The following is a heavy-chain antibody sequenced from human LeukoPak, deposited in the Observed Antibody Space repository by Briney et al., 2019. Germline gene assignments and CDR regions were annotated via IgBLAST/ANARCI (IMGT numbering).Heavy chain of an antibody. Sequence: ASVKVSCKASGYTFTGYYMHWVRQAPGQGLEWMGWINPNSGGTNYAQKFQGWVTMTRDTSISTAYMELSRLRSEDTAVYYCARWGYSYGVDAFDIWGQGTMVTVSS. J-gene: IGHJ3*02. D-gene: IGHD5-18*01. CDR2: INPNSGGT. V-gene: IGHV1-2*04. CDR1: GYTFTGYY. CDR3: ARWGYSYGVDAFDI.